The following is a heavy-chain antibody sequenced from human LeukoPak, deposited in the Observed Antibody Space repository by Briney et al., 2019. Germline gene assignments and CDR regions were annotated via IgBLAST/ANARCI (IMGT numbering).Heavy chain of an antibody. Sequence: ASVNVSCKASGYTFTSYGISWVRQAPGQGLEWMGWISAYNGNTNYAQKLQGRVTMTTDTSTSTAYMELRSLRSDDTAVYYCARANYDILTGYYNAIDYWGQGTLVTVSS. CDR1: GYTFTSYG. CDR3: ARANYDILTGYYNAIDY. J-gene: IGHJ4*02. V-gene: IGHV1-18*01. CDR2: ISAYNGNT. D-gene: IGHD3-9*01.